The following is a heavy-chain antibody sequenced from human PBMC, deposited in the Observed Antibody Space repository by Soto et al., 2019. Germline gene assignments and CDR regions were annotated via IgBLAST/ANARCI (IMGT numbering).Heavy chain of an antibody. D-gene: IGHD6-13*01. CDR3: ARAADGKKEIFDP. CDR1: GFTFSDYY. V-gene: IGHV3-11*06. Sequence: QVQLVESGGGLVKPGVSLRRSCAASGFTFSDYYMSWIRQAPGKGLEWVSYISSSSSYTNYADSVKGRFTISRDNAKNSLYLQMNSLRAEDTAVYYCARAADGKKEIFDPWGQGTLVTVSS. CDR2: ISSSSSYT. J-gene: IGHJ5*02.